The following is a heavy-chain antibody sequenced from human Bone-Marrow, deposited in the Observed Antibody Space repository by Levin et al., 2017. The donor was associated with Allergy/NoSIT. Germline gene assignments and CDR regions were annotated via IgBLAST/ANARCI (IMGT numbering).Heavy chain of an antibody. CDR1: GYSFANYW. CDR3: ARSTGTGGTFDY. V-gene: IGHV5-51*01. D-gene: IGHD1-1*01. CDR2: IYPRDSDT. J-gene: IGHJ4*02. Sequence: GGSLRLSCRGSGYSFANYWIGWVRQVPGKGLEWMGIIYPRDSDTRYSPSFQGQVTISVDKSITTVYLQWGSLKASDIAMYYCARSTGTGGTFDYWGQGTLVTVSS.